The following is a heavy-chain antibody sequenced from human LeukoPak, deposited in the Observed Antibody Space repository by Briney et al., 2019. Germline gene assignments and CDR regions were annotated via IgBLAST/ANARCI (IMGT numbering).Heavy chain of an antibody. CDR3: ARSGTGDCSCGSCYKNWVDP. CDR2: ISAYNGNT. Sequence: ASVKVSCKASGYTFTSYGISWVRQAPGQGLEWMGWISAYNGNTNYAEKLQDRVTMTTDTPTSTAYMELRGLRSDDTAVYYCARSGTGDCSCGSCYKNWVDPWGQGTLVTVSS. D-gene: IGHD2-15*01. V-gene: IGHV1-18*01. CDR1: GYTFTSYG. J-gene: IGHJ5*02.